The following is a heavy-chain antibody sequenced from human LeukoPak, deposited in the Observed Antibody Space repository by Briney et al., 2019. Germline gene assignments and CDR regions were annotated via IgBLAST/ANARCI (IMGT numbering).Heavy chain of an antibody. CDR2: IYPGDSDT. CDR3: ASSAYGGGDCYSTDAFDI. D-gene: IGHD2-21*02. J-gene: IGHJ3*02. CDR1: GYSFTSYW. Sequence: GESLKISCKGSGYSFTSYWIGWVRQMPGKGLEWMGIIYPGDSDTRYSPSFQGQVTTSADKSISTAYLQWSSLKASDTAMYYCASSAYGGGDCYSTDAFDIWGQGTMVTVSS. V-gene: IGHV5-51*01.